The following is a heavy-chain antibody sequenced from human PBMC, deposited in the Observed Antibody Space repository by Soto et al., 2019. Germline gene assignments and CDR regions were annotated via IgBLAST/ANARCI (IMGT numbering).Heavy chain of an antibody. V-gene: IGHV1-2*02. J-gene: IGHJ4*02. CDR3: ASSAXHPVLFDY. CDR2: INPNSGCT. CDR1: GYTFTGYY. Sequence: GASVKVSCKASGYTFTGYYMHWVLQAPGQGLEWMGWINPNSGCTNYAQKFQGRVTMTRDTSISTAYMELSRLRSDDTAVYYCASSAXHPVLFDYWGQGTLVTVS. D-gene: IGHD2-8*01.